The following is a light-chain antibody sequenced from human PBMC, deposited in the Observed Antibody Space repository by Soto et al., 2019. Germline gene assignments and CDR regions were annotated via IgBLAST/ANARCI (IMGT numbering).Light chain of an antibody. V-gene: IGKV3-15*01. Sequence: EVVMTQSPVTLSVSPGERATLSCRVSQSVGGDLAWYQQTPGQTPRLLIYGAVTRATGVAARFSGAGSGTEFTLTVDSLQSEDVAIYYCQQYNAWPRTFGQGTKLEI. CDR1: QSVGGD. CDR3: QQYNAWPRT. J-gene: IGKJ2*01. CDR2: GAV.